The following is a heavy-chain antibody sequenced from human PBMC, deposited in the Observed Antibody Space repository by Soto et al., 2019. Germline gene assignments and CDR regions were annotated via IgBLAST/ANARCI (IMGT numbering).Heavy chain of an antibody. CDR1: GFTFSSYW. D-gene: IGHD3-10*01. CDR2: VNQDGGEK. V-gene: IGHV3-7*01. J-gene: IGHJ4*02. Sequence: EVQLVESGGGLVQPGGSLRLSCAASGFTFSSYWMSWVRQAPGKGLEWVANVNQDGGEKFYVGSVKGRFIISRDNAMNSLYLQMNSLRAEDTAVYYCARGRPVPYWGQGTLVTVSS. CDR3: ARGRPVPY.